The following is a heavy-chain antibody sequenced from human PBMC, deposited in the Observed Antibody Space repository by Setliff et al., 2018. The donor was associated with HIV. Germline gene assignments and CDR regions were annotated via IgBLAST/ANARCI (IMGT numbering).Heavy chain of an antibody. D-gene: IGHD1-26*01. CDR3: ARHRDGGTYPLDY. V-gene: IGHV4-38-2*01. J-gene: IGHJ4*02. CDR2: LYHSGRT. CDR1: GYSISSDYY. Sequence: SETLSLTCAVSGYSISSDYYWGWIRQPPGKGLEWLGSLYHSGRTYYSPSLKSRVTLSVQTSKNQFSLDLTSVTAADTAVYYCARHRDGGTYPLDYWGQGTLVTVSS.